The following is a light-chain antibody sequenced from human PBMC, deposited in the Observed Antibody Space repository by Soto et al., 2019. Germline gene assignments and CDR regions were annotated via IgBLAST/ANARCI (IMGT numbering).Light chain of an antibody. J-gene: IGLJ2*01. V-gene: IGLV1-40*01. CDR1: SSNIGAGYD. CDR3: QSYDSSLSGVV. CDR2: GNN. Sequence: QPALTQPPSVSGAPGQRVTISCTGSSSNIGAGYDVHWYQQLPGTAPKLLIYGNNNRPSGVPERFSGSKSGTSASLAITGLQAEDEADYYCQSYDSSLSGVVFGGGTKLTVL.